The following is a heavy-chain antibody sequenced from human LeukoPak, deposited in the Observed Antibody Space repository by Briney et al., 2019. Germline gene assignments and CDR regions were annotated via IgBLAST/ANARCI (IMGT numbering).Heavy chain of an antibody. D-gene: IGHD3-3*01. J-gene: IGHJ4*02. CDR3: ARDQYDTWSRRGNFDS. V-gene: IGHV3-7*03. CDR1: GFTFGKYW. CDR2: IKLDGGEK. Sequence: GGSLRLSCVASGFTFGKYWMSWVRQAPGKGLEWVANIKLDGGEKNYVDSVKGRFTISRDNTKNSLYLQMNSLRVEDTAVFYCARDQYDTWSRRGNFDSWGQGTLVIVSS.